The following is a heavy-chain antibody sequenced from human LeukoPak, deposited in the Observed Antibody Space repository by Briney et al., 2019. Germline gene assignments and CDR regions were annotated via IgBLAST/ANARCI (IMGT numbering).Heavy chain of an antibody. V-gene: IGHV4-59*01. CDR1: GGSICSYY. CDR3: ARDSGGAGAAAGTSGRHFDY. J-gene: IGHJ4*02. D-gene: IGHD6-13*01. Sequence: SETLSLTCTVSGGSICSYYWSWIRQPPGKGLEWIGYIYYSGSTNYNPSLKSRVTISVDTSKNQFSLKLSSVTAADTAVYYCARDSGGAGAAAGTSGRHFDYWGQGTLVTVSS. CDR2: IYYSGST.